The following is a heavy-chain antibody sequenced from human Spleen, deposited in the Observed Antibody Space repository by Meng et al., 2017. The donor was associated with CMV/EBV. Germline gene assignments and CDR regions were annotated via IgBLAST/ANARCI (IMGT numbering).Heavy chain of an antibody. D-gene: IGHD3-3*01. Sequence: SETLSLTCTVSGGSISSSSYYWGWIRQPPGKGLEWIGSIYYSGSTYYNPSLKSRVTISVDTSKNQFSLKLSSVTAADTAVYYCARMYYDFWSGYLGGFDYWGQGTLVT. V-gene: IGHV4-39*01. CDR2: IYYSGST. CDR3: ARMYYDFWSGYLGGFDY. CDR1: GGSISSSSYY. J-gene: IGHJ4*02.